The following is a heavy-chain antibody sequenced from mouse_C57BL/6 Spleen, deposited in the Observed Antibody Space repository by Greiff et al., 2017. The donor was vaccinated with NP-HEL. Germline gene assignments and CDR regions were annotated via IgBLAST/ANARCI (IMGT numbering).Heavy chain of an antibody. V-gene: IGHV1-19*01. D-gene: IGHD2-3*01. CDR2: INPYNGGT. Sequence: EVQLQQSGPVLVKPGASVKMSCKASGYTFTDYYMNWVKQSHGKSLEWIGVINPYNGGTSYNQKFKGKATLTVDKSSSTAYMELNSLTSEDSAVYYCARSGYYKGYWYFDVWGTGTTVTVSS. CDR1: GYTFTDYY. J-gene: IGHJ1*03. CDR3: ARSGYYKGYWYFDV.